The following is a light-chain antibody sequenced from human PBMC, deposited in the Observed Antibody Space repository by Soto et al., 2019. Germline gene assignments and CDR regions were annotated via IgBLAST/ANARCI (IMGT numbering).Light chain of an antibody. Sequence: SYELTQPPSVSVSPGQTANITCSGDKLGDKYASWYQQKPGQSPVLVIYQDSKRPSGIPERFSGSNSGNTATLTISGTQAMDEADYYCQAWDSSIVVFGGGTKLTVL. CDR3: QAWDSSIVV. V-gene: IGLV3-1*01. CDR1: KLGDKY. J-gene: IGLJ2*01. CDR2: QDS.